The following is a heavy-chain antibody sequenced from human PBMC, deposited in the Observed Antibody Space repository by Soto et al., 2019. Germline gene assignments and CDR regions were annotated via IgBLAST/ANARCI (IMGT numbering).Heavy chain of an antibody. Sequence: LSLTCSVSGDSVSTDRYFWTWIRQPPGKGLEWIAYISYTGDTNYNPSLKSRVTRSIDTSRNQFSLTLTSVTAADTAVYFCARIVVGASVDLWGQGSLVTVSS. D-gene: IGHD2-15*01. CDR2: ISYTGDT. CDR1: GDSVSTDRYF. CDR3: ARIVVGASVDL. V-gene: IGHV4-61*01. J-gene: IGHJ5*02.